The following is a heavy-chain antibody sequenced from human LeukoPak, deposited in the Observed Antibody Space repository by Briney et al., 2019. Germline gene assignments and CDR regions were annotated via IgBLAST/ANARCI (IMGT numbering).Heavy chain of an antibody. CDR2: IYFSGNI. Sequence: PSETLSLTCTVSSGSIRTTNYYWGWIRQPRGEGLEWIGSIYFSGNIYYNPSLKGRVTLSLDTSKNHFSLKLSSVTAAATAVYYCTGNYYGSESYADFDYWGQGTLVTVSS. D-gene: IGHD3-10*01. CDR3: TGNYYGSESYADFDY. CDR1: SGSIRTTNYY. V-gene: IGHV4-39*02. J-gene: IGHJ4*02.